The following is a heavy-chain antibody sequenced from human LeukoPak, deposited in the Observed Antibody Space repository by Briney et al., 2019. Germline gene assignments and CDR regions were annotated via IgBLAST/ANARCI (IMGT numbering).Heavy chain of an antibody. J-gene: IGHJ4*02. D-gene: IGHD5-12*01. CDR2: VYYSGST. CDR3: ARDYGGYHYFDY. V-gene: IGHV4-59*11. CDR1: GLTFSSHG. Sequence: PGGSLRLSCAASGLTFSSHGMSWVRQAPGKGLEWIGNVYYSGSTNYNPSLKSRVTISIETSKNQFSLKLSSVTAADTAVYYCARDYGGYHYFDYWGQGTLVTVSS.